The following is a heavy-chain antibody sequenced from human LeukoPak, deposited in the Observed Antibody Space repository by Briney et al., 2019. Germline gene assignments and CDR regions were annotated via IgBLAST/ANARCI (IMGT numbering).Heavy chain of an antibody. CDR1: GFTFSSYA. CDR3: AKTITMIVVDNFGY. CDR2: IIGSGGST. V-gene: IGHV3-23*01. Sequence: GGSLRLSCAASGFTFSSYAMSWVRQAPGKGLEWVSAIIGSGGSTYYADSVKGRFTISRDNSKNTLYLQMNSLRAKDTAVYYCAKTITMIVVDNFGYWGQGTLVTVSS. D-gene: IGHD3-22*01. J-gene: IGHJ4*02.